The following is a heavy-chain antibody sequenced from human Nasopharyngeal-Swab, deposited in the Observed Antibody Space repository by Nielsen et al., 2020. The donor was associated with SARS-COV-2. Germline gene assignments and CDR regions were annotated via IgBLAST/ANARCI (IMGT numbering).Heavy chain of an antibody. V-gene: IGHV3-30*04. Sequence: LKISCAASGFTFSSYAMHWVRQAPGKGLEWVAVISYDGSNKYYADSVKGRFTISRDNSKNTLYLQMNSLRAEDTAVYYCARDLVGATYWGQGTLVTVSS. CDR1: GFTFSSYA. CDR3: ARDLVGATY. J-gene: IGHJ4*02. CDR2: ISYDGSNK. D-gene: IGHD1-26*01.